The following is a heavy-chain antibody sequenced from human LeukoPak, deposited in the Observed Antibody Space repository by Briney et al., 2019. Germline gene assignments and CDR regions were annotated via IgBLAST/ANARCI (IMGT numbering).Heavy chain of an antibody. V-gene: IGHV1-18*01. J-gene: IGHJ4*02. D-gene: IGHD3-22*01. Sequence: ASVEVSCKASGYTFTSYGISWVRQAPGQGLEWMGWISAYNGNTNYAQKLQGRVTMTTDTSTSTAYMELRSLRSDDTAVYYCARVSIYYYDSSGYYFTYYFDYWGQGTLVTVSS. CDR3: ARVSIYYYDSSGYYFTYYFDY. CDR2: ISAYNGNT. CDR1: GYTFTSYG.